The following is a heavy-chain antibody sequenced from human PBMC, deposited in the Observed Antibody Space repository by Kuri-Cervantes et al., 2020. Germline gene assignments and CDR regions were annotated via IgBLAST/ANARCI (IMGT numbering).Heavy chain of an antibody. CDR3: ARIRLNYYDSSGYSLNAFDI. V-gene: IGHV3-33*01. D-gene: IGHD3-22*01. CDR2: IWYDGSNK. Sequence: GGSLRLSCAASGFTFSSYGMHWVRQAPGKGLEWVAVIWYDGSNKYYADSVKGRFTISRDNSKNTLYLQMNSLRAEDTAVYYCARIRLNYYDSSGYSLNAFDIWGQGTMVTVSS. CDR1: GFTFSSYG. J-gene: IGHJ3*02.